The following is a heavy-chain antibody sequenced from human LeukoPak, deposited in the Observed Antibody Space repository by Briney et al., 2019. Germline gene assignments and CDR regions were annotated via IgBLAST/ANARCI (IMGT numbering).Heavy chain of an antibody. J-gene: IGHJ4*02. CDR1: GFTFSTYA. CDR3: ASSGSEYKEYYYDSSAPYYFDY. CDR2: ISTNGGST. Sequence: GGSLRLSCSASGFTFSTYAMHWVRQAPGKGLEYVSAISTNGGSTYYADSVRGRFTISRDNSKNTLYLQMSSLRPEDTAVYYCASSGSEYKEYYYDSSAPYYFDYWGQGTLVTVSS. D-gene: IGHD3-22*01. V-gene: IGHV3-64D*06.